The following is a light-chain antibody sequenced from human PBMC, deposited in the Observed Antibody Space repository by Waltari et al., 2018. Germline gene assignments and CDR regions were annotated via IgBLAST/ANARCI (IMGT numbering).Light chain of an antibody. Sequence: QPELTQSPSASASLGASVKLTCILSSGHSSYAIAWHQQQPQKGPRYLMKLNSDGSHNKGDRIPDRFSGSSSGAERYLTISSLQSEDEADYYCQTWGTGTHVVFGGGTKLTVL. J-gene: IGLJ2*01. CDR1: SGHSSYA. CDR3: QTWGTGTHVV. V-gene: IGLV4-69*01. CDR2: LNSDGSH.